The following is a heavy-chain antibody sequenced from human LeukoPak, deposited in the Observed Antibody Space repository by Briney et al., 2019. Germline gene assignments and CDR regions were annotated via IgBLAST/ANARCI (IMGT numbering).Heavy chain of an antibody. J-gene: IGHJ3*02. CDR1: GYSISSGYY. D-gene: IGHD1-26*01. CDR2: IYISENT. CDR3: AGTEWERFGNAFDI. V-gene: IGHV4-38-2*02. Sequence: SETLSLTCTVSGYSISSGYYWGWIRQPPGKGLEWIGRIYISENTNYNPSLKSRVTISIDTSKNQFSLKLSSVTAADTAVYYCAGTEWERFGNAFDIWGQGTMVTVSS.